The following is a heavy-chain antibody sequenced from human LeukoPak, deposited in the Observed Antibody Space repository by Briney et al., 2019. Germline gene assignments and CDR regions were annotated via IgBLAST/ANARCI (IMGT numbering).Heavy chain of an antibody. Sequence: SETLSLTCTVSGASISSRAFCWSWLRQPAGKGLEWIGRIHTSGTTNYNPSLKSRVTVSVDTSKNQFSLKLSSVTAADTAVYYCARDGYGYYYYMDVWGKGTTVTVSS. CDR1: GASISSRAFC. CDR2: IHTSGTT. D-gene: IGHD1-1*01. CDR3: ARDGYGYYYYMDV. V-gene: IGHV4-61*02. J-gene: IGHJ6*03.